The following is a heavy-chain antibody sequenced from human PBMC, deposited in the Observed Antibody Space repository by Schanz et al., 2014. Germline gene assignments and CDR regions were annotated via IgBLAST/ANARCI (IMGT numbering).Heavy chain of an antibody. D-gene: IGHD5-12*01. CDR2: IYSNGIS. CDR1: GGSINNYF. CDR3: VRVKGDHSGHDYIVY. Sequence: QVHLQESGPGLVKPSETLSVTCTVSGGSINNYFWTWIRQPAGKGLEWIGRIYSNGISHYNPSLERRVPMSVDTSKNKYSLNLTPVTPADTAIYYCVRVKGDHSGHDYIVYWVQGIQVTVS. V-gene: IGHV4-4*07. J-gene: IGHJ4*02.